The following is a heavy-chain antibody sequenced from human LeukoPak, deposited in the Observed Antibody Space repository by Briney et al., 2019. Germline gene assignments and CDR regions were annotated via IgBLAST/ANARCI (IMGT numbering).Heavy chain of an antibody. V-gene: IGHV3-30*03. D-gene: IGHD1-26*01. J-gene: IGHJ4*02. CDR3: ARDPGGSYYFDY. CDR1: GFTFSNYG. CDR2: VSHDGTTT. Sequence: PGGSLRLSCAASGFTFSNYGMQWVRQAPGKGLEWVAVVSHDGTTTFYADSVKGRFTISRDNSKNTLDLQMYSLRVEDTAVYYCARDPGGSYYFDYWGQGTLVTVSS.